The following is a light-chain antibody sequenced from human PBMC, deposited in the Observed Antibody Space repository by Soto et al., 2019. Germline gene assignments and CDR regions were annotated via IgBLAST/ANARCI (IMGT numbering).Light chain of an antibody. CDR3: LRHNSDPWT. J-gene: IGKJ1*01. CDR2: AAS. CDR1: QSISSW. V-gene: IGKV1-5*01. Sequence: DRQITQSHTTLPASVGDRVTITCRASQSISSWLAWYQQMPGKAPQRLIYAASSLHSGVPSRFSGSGSGAEFTLTIRCLQPEDFAPSFCLRHNSDPWTFAQGTKVDIK.